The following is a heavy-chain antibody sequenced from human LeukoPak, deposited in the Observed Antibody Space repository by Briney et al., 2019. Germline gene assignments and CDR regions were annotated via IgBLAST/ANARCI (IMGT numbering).Heavy chain of an antibody. CDR2: IYHSGST. V-gene: IGHV4-38-2*01. J-gene: IGHJ5*02. CDR3: ARGSDYGDYESNWFDP. Sequence: SETLSLTCAVSGYSISSGYYWGWIRQPPGKGLEWIGSIYHSGSTYYNPSLKSRVTISVDTSKNQFPLKLSSVTAADTAVYYCARGSDYGDYESNWFDPWGQGTLVTVSS. CDR1: GYSISSGYY. D-gene: IGHD4-17*01.